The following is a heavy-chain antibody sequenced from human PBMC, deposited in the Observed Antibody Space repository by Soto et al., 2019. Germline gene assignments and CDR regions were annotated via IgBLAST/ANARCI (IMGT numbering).Heavy chain of an antibody. CDR2: ISAYNGNT. V-gene: IGHV1-18*01. J-gene: IGHJ3*02. Sequence: ASVKVSCKASGYTFTSYGISWVRQAPGQGLEWMGWISAYNGNTNYAQKLQGRVTMTTDTSTSTAYMELRSLRSDDTAVYYCARKSSTSFDDAFDIWGQGTMVTVXS. CDR1: GYTFTSYG. CDR3: ARKSSTSFDDAFDI. D-gene: IGHD2-2*01.